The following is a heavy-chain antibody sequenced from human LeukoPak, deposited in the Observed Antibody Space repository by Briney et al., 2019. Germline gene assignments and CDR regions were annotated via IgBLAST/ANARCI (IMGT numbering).Heavy chain of an antibody. V-gene: IGHV4-39*01. CDR1: GGSISSSSYY. CDR3: ARQKRSGGYYYYYYMDV. J-gene: IGHJ6*03. D-gene: IGHD3-10*01. CDR2: IYYSGST. Sequence: SETLSLTCTVSGGSISSSSYYWGWIRQPPGKGLEWIGSIYYSGSTYCNPSLKSRVTISVGTSKNHFSLKLSSVTAADTAVYYCARQKRSGGYYYYYYMDVWGKGTAVTIS.